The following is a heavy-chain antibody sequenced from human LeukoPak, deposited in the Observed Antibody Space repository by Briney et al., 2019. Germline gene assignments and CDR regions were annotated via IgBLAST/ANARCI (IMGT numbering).Heavy chain of an antibody. D-gene: IGHD3-22*01. J-gene: IGHJ4*02. V-gene: IGHV7-4-1*02. CDR3: ATYDSSGYYYTRSIHY. Sequence: ASVKVSCKASGYTFSSYAMNWVRQAPGQGLEWMGWINTNTGNPTYAQGFTGRFVFSLDTSVSTAYLQISSLKAEDTAVYYCATYDSSGYYYTRSIHYWGQGTLVTVSS. CDR2: INTNTGNP. CDR1: GYTFSSYA.